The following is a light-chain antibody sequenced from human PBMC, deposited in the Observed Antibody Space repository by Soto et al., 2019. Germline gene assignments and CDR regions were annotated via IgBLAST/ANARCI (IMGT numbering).Light chain of an antibody. J-gene: IGKJ1*01. Sequence: ETVMTQSPATLSVSPGERVTLSCRASQSVSNNLAWYQQKPGQAPRLLIYGASTRATGIPARFSGSGSGAEFTLTITSLQSEDFAVYYCQQYNNWPRTFGQGTKVEI. CDR2: GAS. V-gene: IGKV3-15*01. CDR1: QSVSNN. CDR3: QQYNNWPRT.